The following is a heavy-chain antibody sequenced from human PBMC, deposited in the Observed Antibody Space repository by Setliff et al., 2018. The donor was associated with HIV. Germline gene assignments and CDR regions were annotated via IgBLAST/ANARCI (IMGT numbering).Heavy chain of an antibody. CDR1: GGSISSSSYY. CDR2: IYYTGST. CDR3: ARWGRLGKDQFRPDY. D-gene: IGHD3-9*01. Sequence: PSETLSLTCTVSGGSISSSSYYWGWIRQPPGKGLEWIGSIYYTGSTNYNPSLKSRVTISVDTSKNQFSLKLSSVTAADTAVYYCARWGRLGKDQFRPDYWGQGTLVTVSS. J-gene: IGHJ4*02. V-gene: IGHV4-39*07.